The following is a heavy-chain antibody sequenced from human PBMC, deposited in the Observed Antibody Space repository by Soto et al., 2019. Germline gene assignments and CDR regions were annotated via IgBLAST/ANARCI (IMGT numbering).Heavy chain of an antibody. CDR2: ISSSSSTI. CDR3: ASMVPHCTNGVCYSTHFDY. J-gene: IGHJ4*02. Sequence: EVQLVESGGGLVQPGGSLRLSCAASGFTFSSYSMNWVRQAPGKGLEWVSYISSSSSTIYYADSVKGRFTISRDNAKNSLYLQMNSLRAEDTAVYYCASMVPHCTNGVCYSTHFDYWGQGTLVTVSS. D-gene: IGHD2-8*01. V-gene: IGHV3-48*01. CDR1: GFTFSSYS.